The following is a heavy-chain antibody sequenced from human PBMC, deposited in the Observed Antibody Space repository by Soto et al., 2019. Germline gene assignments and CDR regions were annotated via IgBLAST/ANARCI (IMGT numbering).Heavy chain of an antibody. D-gene: IGHD3-10*01. CDR2: ISYDGRNK. J-gene: IGHJ6*02. CDR1: GFSFNYYG. Sequence: GGSLRLSCAASGFSFNYYGMHWVRQAPGKGLEWVAVISYDGRNKYYADSVRGRFTLSRDNSKNTLYLQMNSLRAEDTAVYYCAKDRLGSGSYNPWSHHYAMDVWGQGTTVTVSS. V-gene: IGHV3-30*18. CDR3: AKDRLGSGSYNPWSHHYAMDV.